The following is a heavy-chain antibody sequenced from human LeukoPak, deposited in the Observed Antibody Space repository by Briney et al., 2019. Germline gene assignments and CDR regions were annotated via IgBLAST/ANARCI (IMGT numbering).Heavy chain of an antibody. Sequence: SVKVSCKTSGGTFNNSAISWVRQAPGQGLEWLGGIMPLFGTAGYAQKFQGRVTITKDESTRTVYLELTSLTSDDTAVYYCARDVHGDYGSGWFDPWGQGTLASVSS. V-gene: IGHV1-69*05. D-gene: IGHD4-17*01. CDR1: GGTFNNSA. J-gene: IGHJ5*02. CDR3: ARDVHGDYGSGWFDP. CDR2: IMPLFGTA.